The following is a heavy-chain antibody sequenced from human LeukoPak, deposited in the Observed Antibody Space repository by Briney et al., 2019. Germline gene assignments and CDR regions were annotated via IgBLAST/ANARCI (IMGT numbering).Heavy chain of an antibody. J-gene: IGHJ4*02. D-gene: IGHD3-22*01. CDR1: GGSISSGGYS. CDR2: IYYSGST. V-gene: IGHV4-30-4*07. Sequence: SETLSLTCAVSGGSISSGGYSWSWIRQPPGKGLEWIGYIYYSGSTYYNPSLKSRVTISVDTSKNQFSLKLSSVTAADTAVYYCASSSGFILYWGQGTLVTVSS. CDR3: ASSSGFILY.